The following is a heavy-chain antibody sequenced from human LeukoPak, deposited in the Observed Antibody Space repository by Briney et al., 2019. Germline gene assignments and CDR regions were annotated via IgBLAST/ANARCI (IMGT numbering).Heavy chain of an antibody. CDR1: GGSFSGYY. Sequence: PSETLSLTCAVYGGSFSGYYWSWIRQPLGEGLEWIGEINHSGSTNYSPSLKSRVTISVDTSKNQFSLKLSSVTAADTAVYYCARVGALFDAFDIWGQGTMVTVSS. CDR2: INHSGST. J-gene: IGHJ3*02. D-gene: IGHD3-10*01. CDR3: ARVGALFDAFDI. V-gene: IGHV4-34*01.